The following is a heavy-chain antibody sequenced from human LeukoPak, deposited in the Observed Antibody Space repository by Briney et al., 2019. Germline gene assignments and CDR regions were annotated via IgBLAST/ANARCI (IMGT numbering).Heavy chain of an antibody. J-gene: IGHJ4*02. CDR2: ISNSGGTI. CDR1: GFTFSTYS. CDR3: ARDCSSTKCPALGY. D-gene: IGHD2-2*01. V-gene: IGHV3-21*01. Sequence: GGSLRLSCAASGFTFSTYSMNWVRQAPGKGLEWVSTISNSGGTIYYADSVKGRFTISRDNAKNSMYLQMISLRAEDTAVYYCARDCSSTKCPALGYWGQGTLVTVSS.